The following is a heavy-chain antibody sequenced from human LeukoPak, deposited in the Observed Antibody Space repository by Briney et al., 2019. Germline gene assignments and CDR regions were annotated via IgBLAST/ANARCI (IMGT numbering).Heavy chain of an antibody. CDR2: ISAYNGNT. J-gene: IGHJ6*02. D-gene: IGHD3-9*01. CDR3: ARDGDYDILTGLSDYYYGMDV. V-gene: IGHV1-18*01. CDR1: GYXFTGYG. Sequence: ASVKVSCKASGYXFTGYGISWVRQAPGQGLECMGLISAYNGNTNYAQKLQGRVTMTTDTSTSTAYMELRSLRSEDTAVYYCARDGDYDILTGLSDYYYGMDVWGQGTTVTVSS.